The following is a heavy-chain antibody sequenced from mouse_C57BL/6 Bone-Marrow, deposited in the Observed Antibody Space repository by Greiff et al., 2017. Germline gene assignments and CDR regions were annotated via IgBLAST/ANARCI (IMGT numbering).Heavy chain of an antibody. V-gene: IGHV1-52*01. CDR3: ASLWFAV. CDR2: IDPYDSGT. Sequence: QVQLQQPGAELVRPGSSVKLSCKASGYTFTSYWMHWVKQRPIQGLEWIGNIDPYDSGTNYNQKFKGKATLPVDKSSSTAYMQLRSLPSEDSAAFYCASLWFAVWGPGTLVTVSA. CDR1: GYTFTSYW. J-gene: IGHJ3*01.